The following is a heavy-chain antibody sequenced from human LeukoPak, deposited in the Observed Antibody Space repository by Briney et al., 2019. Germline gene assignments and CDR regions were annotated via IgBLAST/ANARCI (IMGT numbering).Heavy chain of an antibody. Sequence: SVKVSCKASGYTFTSYDINWVRQATGQGLEWMGWMNPNSGNTGSAQRFQGRVTMTRNTSISTAYMELSSLRSEDTAVYYCARALRVGRYSADYWGQGTLVTVSA. CDR2: MNPNSGNT. CDR3: ARALRVGRYSADY. CDR1: GYTFTSYD. V-gene: IGHV1-8*01. J-gene: IGHJ4*02. D-gene: IGHD2-15*01.